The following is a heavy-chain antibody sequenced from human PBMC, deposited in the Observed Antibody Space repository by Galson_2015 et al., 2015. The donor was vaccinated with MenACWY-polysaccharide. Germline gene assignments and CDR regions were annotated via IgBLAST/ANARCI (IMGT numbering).Heavy chain of an antibody. J-gene: IGHJ4*02. V-gene: IGHV3-7*01. Sequence: SLRLSCAASGFTFSNFWMSWVRQAPGKALEWVASIKQDGSEKYLVDSVKGRFTISRDNAENSLFLQMNSLRAEDTAVYYCVRERWVRGVFFDQWGQGTLVTVSS. CDR3: VRERWVRGVFFDQ. CDR1: GFTFSNFW. D-gene: IGHD3-10*01. CDR2: IKQDGSEK.